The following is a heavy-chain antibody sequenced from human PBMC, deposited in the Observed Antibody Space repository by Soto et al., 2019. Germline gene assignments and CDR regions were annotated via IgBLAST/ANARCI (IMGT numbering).Heavy chain of an antibody. D-gene: IGHD4-17*01. CDR1: GLTFDDFT. CDR2: ISWDGGST. CDR3: AKFLYGSNDAFDI. J-gene: IGHJ3*02. V-gene: IGHV3-43*01. Sequence: GGSLRFSCEAFGLTFDDFTMTWVGKVQGKGLEWVFLISWDGGSTYYEDSVKVRFTISRDNSKNSLYLQMNSLRTEDTALYYCAKFLYGSNDAFDIWGQVTMVTVSS.